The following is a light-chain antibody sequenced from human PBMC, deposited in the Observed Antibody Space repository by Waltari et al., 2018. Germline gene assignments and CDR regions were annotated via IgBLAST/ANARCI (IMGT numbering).Light chain of an antibody. CDR1: SGSFSSTSY. CDR2: KTN. J-gene: IGLJ3*02. V-gene: IGLV8-61*01. CDR3: LVYMGSGIWV. Sequence: QTVVTQEPSLSVSTGGTVTLTCALSSGSFSSTSYVSWYQQSPGQTPRTLVYKTNTRSNGVPDRFSGSILGSEAALTITGAQADDESNYYCLVYMGSGIWVFGGGTKLTV.